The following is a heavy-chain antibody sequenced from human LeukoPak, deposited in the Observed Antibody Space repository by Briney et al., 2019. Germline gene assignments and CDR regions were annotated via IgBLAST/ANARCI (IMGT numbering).Heavy chain of an antibody. Sequence: ASVKVSCKASGYTFTSYGISWVRQAPGQGLEWMGWISAYNGNTNYAQKLQGRVTMTTDTSTSTAYMELRSLRSDDTAVYYCARDSSNSSSWYYFDYWGQGTLVTVSS. J-gene: IGHJ4*02. CDR2: ISAYNGNT. D-gene: IGHD6-13*01. V-gene: IGHV1-18*01. CDR1: GYTFTSYG. CDR3: ARDSSNSSSWYYFDY.